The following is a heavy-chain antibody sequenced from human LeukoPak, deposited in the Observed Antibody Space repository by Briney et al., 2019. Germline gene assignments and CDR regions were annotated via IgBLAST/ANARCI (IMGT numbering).Heavy chain of an antibody. CDR3: ARWYDYVWGSYRSDY. Sequence: SETLSLTCTVSGGSTSSSSYYWGWIRQPPGKGLEWIGSIYYSGSTYYNPSLKSRVTISVDTSKNQFSLKLSSVTAADTAVYYCARWYDYVWGSYRSDYWGQGTLVTVSS. CDR2: IYYSGST. D-gene: IGHD3-16*02. J-gene: IGHJ4*02. V-gene: IGHV4-39*01. CDR1: GGSTSSSSYY.